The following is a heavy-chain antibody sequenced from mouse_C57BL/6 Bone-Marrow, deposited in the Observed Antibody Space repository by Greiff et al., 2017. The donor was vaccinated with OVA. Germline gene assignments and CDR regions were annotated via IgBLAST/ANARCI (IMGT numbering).Heavy chain of an antibody. D-gene: IGHD1-1*01. CDR3: ASSTVVARSTMTVCAY. V-gene: IGHV1-69*01. Sequence: QVQLQQPGAELVMPGASVKLSCKASGYTFTSYWMHWVKQRPGQGLEWIGEIDPSDSYTNYNPKFKGKSTLTVDKSSSTAYMQLSRLTSEDSAVYYCASSTVVARSTMTVCAYWGQGTLVTVSA. J-gene: IGHJ3*01. CDR1: GYTFTSYW. CDR2: IDPSDSYT.